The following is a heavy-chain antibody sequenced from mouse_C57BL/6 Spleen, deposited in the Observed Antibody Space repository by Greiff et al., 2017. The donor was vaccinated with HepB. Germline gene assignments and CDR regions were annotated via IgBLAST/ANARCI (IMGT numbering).Heavy chain of an antibody. CDR3: ARQGYYGSSPYYFDY. Sequence: VKPGGSLKLSCAASGFTFSSYGMSWVRQTPDKRLEWVATISSGGSYTYYPDSVKGRFTISRDNAKNTLYLQMSSLKSEDTAMYYCARQGYYGSSPYYFDYWGQGTTLTVSS. J-gene: IGHJ2*01. CDR1: GFTFSSYG. CDR2: ISSGGSYT. D-gene: IGHD1-1*01. V-gene: IGHV5-6*01.